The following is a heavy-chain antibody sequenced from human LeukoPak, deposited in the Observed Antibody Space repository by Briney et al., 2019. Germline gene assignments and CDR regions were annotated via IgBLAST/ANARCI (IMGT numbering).Heavy chain of an antibody. CDR3: ARLKDVAVAGIGSHDF. D-gene: IGHD6-13*01. CDR1: GFIVSSNS. J-gene: IGHJ3*01. Sequence: GGSLRLSCAASGFIVSSNSMSWVRQTPGKGLEWVSVIHSGGTIYYKASVRGRFTISRDHSRNTVYLQMDNLRVEDTALYYCARLKDVAVAGIGSHDFWGQGTMVTVSS. V-gene: IGHV3-53*01. CDR2: IHSGGTI.